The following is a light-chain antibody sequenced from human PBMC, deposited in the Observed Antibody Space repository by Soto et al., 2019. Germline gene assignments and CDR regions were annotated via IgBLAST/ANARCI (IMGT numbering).Light chain of an antibody. CDR3: HQYSSSSWIP. CDR2: GAS. CDR1: HSVSSSY. Sequence: EIVLTQSPGTLSLSPGERATLSCRASHSVSSSYLAWYQQKPGQAPRLLIYGASSRATGIPDRFSGSGSGTDFTLTISRLEPDDVAVYYCHQYSSSSWIPFGQGTRLEI. J-gene: IGKJ5*01. V-gene: IGKV3-20*01.